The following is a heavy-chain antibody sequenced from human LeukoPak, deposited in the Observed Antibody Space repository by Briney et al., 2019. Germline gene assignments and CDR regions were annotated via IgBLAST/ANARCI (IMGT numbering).Heavy chain of an antibody. J-gene: IGHJ3*02. V-gene: IGHV4-61*01. CDR1: GYSISSGYY. Sequence: ASETLSLTCTVSGYSISSGYYWGWIRQPPGKGLEWIGYVYYSGSTNYNPSLKSRVTISADTSKNQFSLRLSSVTAADTAVYYCARGLNNRKSGRRFDVFEIWGQGTMVTVSS. D-gene: IGHD3-3*01. CDR3: ARGLNNRKSGRRFDVFEI. CDR2: VYYSGST.